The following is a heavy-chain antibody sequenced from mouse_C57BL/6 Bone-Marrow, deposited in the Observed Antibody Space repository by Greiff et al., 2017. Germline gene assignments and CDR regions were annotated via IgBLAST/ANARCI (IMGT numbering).Heavy chain of an antibody. CDR1: GYAFSSSW. Sequence: VKLMEPGPELVKPGASVKISCKASGYAFSSSWMNWVKQRPGKGLEWIGRIYPGDGDTNYNGKFKGKATLTADKSSSTAYMQLSSLTSEDSAVYFCLYDGYYEGYWGQGTSVTVSS. CDR3: LYDGYYEGY. J-gene: IGHJ4*01. V-gene: IGHV1-82*01. CDR2: IYPGDGDT. D-gene: IGHD2-3*01.